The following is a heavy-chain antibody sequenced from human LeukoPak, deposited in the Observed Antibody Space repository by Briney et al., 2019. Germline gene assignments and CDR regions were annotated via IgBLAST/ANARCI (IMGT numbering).Heavy chain of an antibody. J-gene: IGHJ4*02. CDR1: GFTFSSSG. V-gene: IGHV3-30*18. Sequence: GRSLRLSCAASGFTFSSSGMHWVRQAPGKGLEWVAVISDDETHKYYADSVKGRFTISRDTSKNTLYLQMNSLRADDTAVYYCAKLLSGYPPLLDSWGQGTLVTVSS. CDR3: AKLLSGYPPLLDS. D-gene: IGHD3-22*01. CDR2: ISDDETHK.